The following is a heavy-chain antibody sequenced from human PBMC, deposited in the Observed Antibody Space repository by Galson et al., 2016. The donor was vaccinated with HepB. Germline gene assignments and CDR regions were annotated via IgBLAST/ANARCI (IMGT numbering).Heavy chain of an antibody. Sequence: SVKVSCKASGYTFTSYAIHWLRQAPGERLEWMGWINADKGNTRHSQKFQDSVTITRDTSATAAYMELSSLRSEDTAVYYCAREGGTTIFAFDIWGQGTLVTVSS. J-gene: IGHJ3*02. CDR1: GYTFTSYA. CDR3: AREGGTTIFAFDI. CDR2: INADKGNT. D-gene: IGHD5-12*01. V-gene: IGHV1-3*01.